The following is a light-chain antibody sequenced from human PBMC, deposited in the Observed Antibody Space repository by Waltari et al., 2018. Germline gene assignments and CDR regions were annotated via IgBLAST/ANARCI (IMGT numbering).Light chain of an antibody. CDR3: LQDYSYPLT. V-gene: IGKV1-6*01. Sequence: AIQMTQSPSSLSASVGDRVTITCRASQGIRNDLGWYQQKPGKAPKLLIFAASSLQSGVPSMFSGSGSGTDFTLTISSLQPEDFGTYYCLQDYSYPLTFGGGTKVEIK. J-gene: IGKJ4*01. CDR1: QGIRND. CDR2: AAS.